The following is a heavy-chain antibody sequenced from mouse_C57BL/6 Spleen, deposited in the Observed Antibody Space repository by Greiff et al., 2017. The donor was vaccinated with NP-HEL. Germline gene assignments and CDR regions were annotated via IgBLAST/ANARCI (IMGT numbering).Heavy chain of an antibody. D-gene: IGHD1-1*01. J-gene: IGHJ1*03. CDR1: GFTFSDYY. V-gene: IGHV5-16*01. Sequence: EVQLVESEGGLVQPGSSMKLSCTASGFTFSDYYMAWVRQVPEKGLEWVANINYDGSSTYYLDSLKSRFIISRDNAKNILYLQMSSLKSEDTATYYSARDRLDYGSSYWYFDVWGTGTTVTVSS. CDR3: ARDRLDYGSSYWYFDV. CDR2: INYDGSST.